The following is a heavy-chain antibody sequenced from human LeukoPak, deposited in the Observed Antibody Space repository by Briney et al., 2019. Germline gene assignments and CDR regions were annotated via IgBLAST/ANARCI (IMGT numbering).Heavy chain of an antibody. J-gene: IGHJ4*02. CDR1: GGSISSGSYY. CDR2: IYTSGST. D-gene: IGHD6-19*01. Sequence: PSETLSLTCTVSGGSISSGSYYWSWIRQPAGKGLEWIGRIYTSGSTNYNPSLKSRVTISVDTSKNQFSLKLISVTAADTAVYYCARGPVAGNFDYWGQGNLVTVSS. V-gene: IGHV4-61*02. CDR3: ARGPVAGNFDY.